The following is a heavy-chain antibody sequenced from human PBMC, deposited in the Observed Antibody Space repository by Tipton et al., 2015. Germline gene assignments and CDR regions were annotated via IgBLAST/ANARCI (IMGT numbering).Heavy chain of an antibody. CDR2: VHYSGST. CDR3: ARDHSSWWD. V-gene: IGHV4-4*01. Sequence: TLSLTCAVSGGSISSTNWWTWVRQPPGKGLEWIGSVHYSGSTYYNPSLKSRVTISVDTSKNEVSLMLNSVTAADTAVYFCARDHSSWWDWGQGTLVTVSS. J-gene: IGHJ4*02. CDR1: GGSISSTNW. D-gene: IGHD2-15*01.